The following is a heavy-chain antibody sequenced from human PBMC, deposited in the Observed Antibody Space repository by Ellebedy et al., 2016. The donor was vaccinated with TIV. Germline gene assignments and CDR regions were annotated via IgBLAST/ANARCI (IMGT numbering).Heavy chain of an antibody. Sequence: PGGSLRLSCAASGFIFSHYSMNWVRQAPGKGLEWVSYISHSSSNTYYGDSAKGRFTIARDDAKNSLYLQMNNLRSEDTAVYYCAKDWQTSGSGSYHIDSWGQGTLVTVSS. V-gene: IGHV3-21*01. CDR3: AKDWQTSGSGSYHIDS. D-gene: IGHD3-10*01. CDR2: ISHSSSNT. CDR1: GFIFSHYS. J-gene: IGHJ4*02.